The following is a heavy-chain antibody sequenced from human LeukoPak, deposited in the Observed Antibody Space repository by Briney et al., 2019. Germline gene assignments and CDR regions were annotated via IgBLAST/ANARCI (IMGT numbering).Heavy chain of an antibody. Sequence: SETLSLTCTVCGGSISSYYWSWIRQPPGKGLEWIGYIYYSGSTDYNPSLKSRVTISVDTSKNQFSLKLSSVTAADTAVYYCASSRPYSYYFDYWGQGTLVTVSS. V-gene: IGHV4-59*08. D-gene: IGHD2-21*01. CDR3: ASSRPYSYYFDY. J-gene: IGHJ4*02. CDR2: IYYSGST. CDR1: GGSISSYY.